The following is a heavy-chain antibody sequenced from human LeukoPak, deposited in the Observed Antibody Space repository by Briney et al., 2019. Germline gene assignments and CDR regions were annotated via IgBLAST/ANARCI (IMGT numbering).Heavy chain of an antibody. V-gene: IGHV3-30*04. Sequence: PGGSLRLSCAASGFTSSSYAMHWVRQAPGKGLEWVAVISYDGSNKYYADSVKGRFTISRDNSKNTLYLQMNSLRAEDTAVYYCARGKSVAGTGSYWFDPWGQGTLVTVSS. CDR3: ARGKSVAGTGSYWFDP. CDR1: GFTSSSYA. D-gene: IGHD6-19*01. CDR2: ISYDGSNK. J-gene: IGHJ5*02.